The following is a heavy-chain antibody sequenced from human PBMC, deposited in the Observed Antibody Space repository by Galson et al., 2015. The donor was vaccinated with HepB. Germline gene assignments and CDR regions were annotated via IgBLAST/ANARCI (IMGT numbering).Heavy chain of an antibody. CDR3: ARLGSGWWFDY. Sequence: SLRLSCAASGFMFDTYGMHWVRQAPGKGLEWVAIIWYDGSHEYYSDSVKGRFTASRDNSKNTLYLQMNSLRAEDTAVYYCARLGSGWWFDYWGQGTLVTVSS. CDR2: IWYDGSHE. CDR1: GFMFDTYG. V-gene: IGHV3-33*01. D-gene: IGHD6-19*01. J-gene: IGHJ4*02.